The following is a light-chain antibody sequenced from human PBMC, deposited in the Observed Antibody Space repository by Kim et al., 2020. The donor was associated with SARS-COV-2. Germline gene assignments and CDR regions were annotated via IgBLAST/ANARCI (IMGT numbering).Light chain of an antibody. CDR2: KDN. CDR1: VLAKKY. Sequence: SYDLTQPSSVSVSPGQTARITCSGDVLAKKYARWFQQKPGQAPVLVIYKDNERPSGIPERFSGSSSGTTVTLTISGAQVEDEADYYCYSAADNNLEWVFGGGTQLTVL. CDR3: YSAADNNLEWV. J-gene: IGLJ3*02. V-gene: IGLV3-27*01.